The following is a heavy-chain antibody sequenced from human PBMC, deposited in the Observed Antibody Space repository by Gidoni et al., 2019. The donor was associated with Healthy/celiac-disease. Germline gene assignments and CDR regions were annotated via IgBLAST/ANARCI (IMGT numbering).Heavy chain of an antibody. D-gene: IGHD7-27*01. CDR2: INHSGST. V-gene: IGHV4-34*01. CDR3: AGGPLTGLFDY. J-gene: IGHJ4*02. Sequence: QVQLQQWGAGLLQPSETLSLTCAVYGGSFSGYYWSWIRQPPGKGLEWIGEINHSGSTNYNPSLKSRVTISVDTSKNQFSLKLSSVTAADTAVYYCAGGPLTGLFDYWGQGTLVTVSS. CDR1: GGSFSGYY.